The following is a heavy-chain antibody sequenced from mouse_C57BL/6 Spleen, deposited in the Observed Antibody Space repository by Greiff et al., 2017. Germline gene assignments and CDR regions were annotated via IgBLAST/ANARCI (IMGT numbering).Heavy chain of an antibody. J-gene: IGHJ1*03. Sequence: QVHVKQSGAELVRPGSSVKLSCKASGYTFTSYWMDWVKQRPGQGLEWIGNIYPSDSETHYNQKFKDKATLTVDKSSSTAYMQLSSLTSEDSAVYYCATLNYYGSSHWYFDVWGTGTTVTVSS. CDR1: GYTFTSYW. V-gene: IGHV1-61*01. D-gene: IGHD1-1*01. CDR2: IYPSDSET. CDR3: ATLNYYGSSHWYFDV.